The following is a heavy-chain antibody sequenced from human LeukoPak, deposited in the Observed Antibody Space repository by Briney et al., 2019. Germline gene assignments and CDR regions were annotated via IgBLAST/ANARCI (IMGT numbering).Heavy chain of an antibody. J-gene: IGHJ4*02. D-gene: IGHD2-15*01. Sequence: SETLSLTCTVSGGSISSYYWSWIRQPPGKGLEWIGYIYYSGSTNYNPSLKSRVTISVDTSKNQFSLKLSSVTAADTAVYYCARDLNYSLDYWGQGTLVTVSS. CDR3: ARDLNYSLDY. V-gene: IGHV4-59*01. CDR2: IYYSGST. CDR1: GGSISSYY.